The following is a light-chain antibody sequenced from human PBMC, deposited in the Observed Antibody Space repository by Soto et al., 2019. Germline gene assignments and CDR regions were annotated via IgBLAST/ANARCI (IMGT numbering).Light chain of an antibody. CDR3: QQRSNWPYLT. CDR1: QSVSGY. Sequence: EIVLTQSPDTLSLSPGERATLSCRASQSVSGYLGWYQQKPGQAPRLLIYDASNRAYGVPAGFRGSGSGTNFTLTIASLEPDDFAVYYCQQRSNWPYLTFGGGTRA. J-gene: IGKJ4*01. V-gene: IGKV3-11*01. CDR2: DAS.